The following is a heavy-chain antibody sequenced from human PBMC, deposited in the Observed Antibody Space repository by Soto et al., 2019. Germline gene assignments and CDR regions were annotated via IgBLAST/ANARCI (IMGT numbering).Heavy chain of an antibody. CDR1: GFTFSSYA. J-gene: IGHJ4*02. Sequence: EVQLLESGGGLVQPGGSLRLSCAASGFTFSSYAMSWVRQAPGKGLEWVSAISGSGGSTYYADSLKGRFTISRDNSKNTLYLQRNSLRAEDTAVYYCAKESYYYGSGSYSDYWGQGTLVTVSS. V-gene: IGHV3-23*01. CDR2: ISGSGGST. D-gene: IGHD3-10*01. CDR3: AKESYYYGSGSYSDY.